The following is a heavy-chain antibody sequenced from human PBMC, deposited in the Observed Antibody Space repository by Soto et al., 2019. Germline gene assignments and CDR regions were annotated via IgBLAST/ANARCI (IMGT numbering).Heavy chain of an antibody. CDR3: AKGYDGGGSSYLQS. CDR1: GFTFNTFA. D-gene: IGHD3-22*01. CDR2: ISYDGSDK. J-gene: IGHJ1*01. Sequence: QVQLVESGGGVVQPETSLRLSCAASGFTFNTFAMHWVRQAPDKGLEWVSVISYDGSDKYYEDSVKGRFTISRDNSKYTLYLQMNSLRPEDTAVYYWAKGYDGGGSSYLQSWGQGTLVIVSS. V-gene: IGHV3-30*18.